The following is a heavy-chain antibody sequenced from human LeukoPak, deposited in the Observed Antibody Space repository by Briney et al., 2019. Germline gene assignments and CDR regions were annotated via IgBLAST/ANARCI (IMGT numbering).Heavy chain of an antibody. Sequence: SETLSLTCSVSGDSVSRSDSYWDWIRQPPGKGLEWIGTIYYSGRTYYSPSLKSRVTISVDPSNNQFSLNLRSVTAADTALYYCARRRYYDGSGYLEWGQGTLLSVSS. J-gene: IGHJ1*01. V-gene: IGHV4-39*01. CDR2: IYYSGRT. CDR1: GDSVSRSDSY. CDR3: ARRRYYDGSGYLE. D-gene: IGHD3-22*01.